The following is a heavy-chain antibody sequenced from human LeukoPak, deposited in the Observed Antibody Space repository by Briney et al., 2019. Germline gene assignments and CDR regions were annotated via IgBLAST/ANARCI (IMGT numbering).Heavy chain of an antibody. CDR2: IYYSGST. CDR3: ARVRDSSGSRFDY. V-gene: IGHV4-30-4*08. J-gene: IGHJ4*02. Sequence: SETLSLTCTVSGGSISSGGYYWSWIRQHPGKGLEWIGYIYYSGSTYYNPSLKSRVTISVDTSKNQFSLKLSSVTAADTAVYYCARVRDSSGSRFDYWGQGTLVIVSS. D-gene: IGHD3-22*01. CDR1: GGSISSGGYY.